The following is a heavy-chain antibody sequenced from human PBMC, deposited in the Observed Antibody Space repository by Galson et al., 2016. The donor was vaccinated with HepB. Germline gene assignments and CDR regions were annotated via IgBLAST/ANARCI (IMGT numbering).Heavy chain of an antibody. D-gene: IGHD6-19*01. CDR3: ALLYNSGSYYFDY. CDR2: IYPGDSDT. Sequence: QSGAEVKKPGESLKISCTGSGYSFTSYWIGWVRQMPGKGLEWMGIIYPGDSDTRYSPSFQGQVTISADKSIPTASLHWSSLKASDTALYYCALLYNSGSYYFDYWGQGTLVTVSS. J-gene: IGHJ4*02. V-gene: IGHV5-51*01. CDR1: GYSFTSYW.